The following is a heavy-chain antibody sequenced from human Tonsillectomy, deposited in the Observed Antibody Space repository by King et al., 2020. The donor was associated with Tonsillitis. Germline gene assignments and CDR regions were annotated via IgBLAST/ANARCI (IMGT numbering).Heavy chain of an antibody. CDR3: ARVLIAAAGLYYYGMDV. Sequence: HGQLVQSGAEVKKPGATVKVSCKASGYTFIGYDIHWARQAPGQGLEWRGWINPNSDGTKYAQQFKGRVTMTRDTSIGTAYMELSRLKSDDTAVYYCARVLIAAAGLYYYGMDVWGQGTTVTVSS. CDR1: GYTFIGYD. D-gene: IGHD6-13*01. J-gene: IGHJ6*02. V-gene: IGHV1-2*02. CDR2: INPNSDGT.